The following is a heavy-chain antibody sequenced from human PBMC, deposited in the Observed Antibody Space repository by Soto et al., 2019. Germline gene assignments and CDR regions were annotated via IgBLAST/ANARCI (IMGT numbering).Heavy chain of an antibody. CDR2: IYHSGST. J-gene: IGHJ4*02. CDR1: GYSISSGYY. Sequence: SETLSLTCAVSGYSISSGYYWGWIRQPPGKGLEWIGSIYHSGSTYYNPSLKSRVTISVDTSKNQFSLKLSSVTAADTAVYYCAKRSGYSYGYGFDYWGQGTLVTVSS. V-gene: IGHV4-38-2*01. D-gene: IGHD5-18*01. CDR3: AKRSGYSYGYGFDY.